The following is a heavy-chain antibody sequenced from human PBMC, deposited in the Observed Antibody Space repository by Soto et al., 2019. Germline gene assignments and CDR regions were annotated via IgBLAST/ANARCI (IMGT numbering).Heavy chain of an antibody. CDR1: GGCISSYY. Sequence: SETLSLTCTVSGGCISSYYWSWIRQPPGKGLAWSGYIYYSGSTNHNPSLKSRVTISVDTAKNQFSLKLSSVTAADTAVHYCARSQRRPEEIDYWGQGTLVPVSS. V-gene: IGHV4-59*01. D-gene: IGHD2-2*01. CDR3: ARSQRRPEEIDY. CDR2: IYYSGST. J-gene: IGHJ4*02.